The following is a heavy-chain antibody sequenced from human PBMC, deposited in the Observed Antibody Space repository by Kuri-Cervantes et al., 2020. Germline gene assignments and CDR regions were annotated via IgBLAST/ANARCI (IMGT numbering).Heavy chain of an antibody. CDR2: IKQDGSEK. D-gene: IGHD3-9*01. J-gene: IGHJ3*02. Sequence: GESLKISCAASGFTFSSYWMSWVRQAPGKGLEWVANIKQDGSEKYYVDSVKGRFTISRDNDKNSLYLQMNSLRAEDTAVYYCARAWGDILTGYWGDAFDIWGQGTMVTVSS. V-gene: IGHV3-7*01. CDR3: ARAWGDILTGYWGDAFDI. CDR1: GFTFSSYW.